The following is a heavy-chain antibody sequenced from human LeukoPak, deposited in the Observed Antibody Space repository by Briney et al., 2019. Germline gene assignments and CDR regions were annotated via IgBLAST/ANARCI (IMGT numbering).Heavy chain of an antibody. D-gene: IGHD3-22*01. J-gene: IGHJ3*02. CDR1: GFTFSSYG. V-gene: IGHV3-33*01. Sequence: GRSLRLSCAASGFTFSSYGIHGVRQAPGKGLEWVARIWNDGSNKHYADSVKGRFTISRDNSKNTLYLQMNSLRAEDTAVYYCARDPGTYYFDSSGSSDAFDIWGQGTMVTVSS. CDR3: ARDPGTYYFDSSGSSDAFDI. CDR2: IWNDGSNK.